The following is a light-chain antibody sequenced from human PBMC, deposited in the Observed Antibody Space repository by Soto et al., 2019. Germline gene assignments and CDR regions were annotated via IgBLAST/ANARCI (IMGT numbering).Light chain of an antibody. V-gene: IGLV1-40*01. CDR1: SSNIGAGYD. J-gene: IGLJ1*01. Sequence: QSVLTQPPSVSGAPGQRVTISCTGSSSNIGAGYDVHWYQQLPGTAPKLLIYGNSNRPSGVPDRFSGSKSGTAASLAITGVQAEDEADYYCQSCDSSLSGSGVFGTGTKVTVL. CDR3: QSCDSSLSGSGV. CDR2: GNS.